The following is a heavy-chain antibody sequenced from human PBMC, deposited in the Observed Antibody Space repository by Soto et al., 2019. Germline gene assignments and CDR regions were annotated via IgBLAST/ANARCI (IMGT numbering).Heavy chain of an antibody. Sequence: SETLSLTCAVYGGSFSGYYWSWIRQPPGKGLEWIGEINHSGSTNYNPSLKSRVTISIDTSKNQFSLKVDSVTAADTAVYYCARGLLAYCGGDCALFDSWRQGMMVTVSS. J-gene: IGHJ4*02. CDR3: ARGLLAYCGGDCALFDS. V-gene: IGHV4-34*01. CDR1: GGSFSGYY. CDR2: INHSGST. D-gene: IGHD2-21*02.